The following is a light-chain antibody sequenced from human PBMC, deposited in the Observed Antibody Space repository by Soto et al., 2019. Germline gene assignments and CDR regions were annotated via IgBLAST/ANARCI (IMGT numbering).Light chain of an antibody. V-gene: IGKV3-20*01. CDR2: GAS. CDR3: QQYSSSLYT. CDR1: QSVSNNY. J-gene: IGKJ2*01. Sequence: EIVLTQSPGTLSLSPGERVTLSCRASQSVSNNYLAWYQHKPGQAPRLIIYGASARATGIPDRFSGSGSGTDFTLTISRLEPEDFAVYYCQQYSSSLYTFGQGTKVDIK.